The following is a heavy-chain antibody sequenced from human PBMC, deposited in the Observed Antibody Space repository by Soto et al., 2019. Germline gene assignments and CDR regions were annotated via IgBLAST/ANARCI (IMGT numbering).Heavy chain of an antibody. J-gene: IGHJ5*02. CDR1: GGSISSSNW. D-gene: IGHD3-10*01. CDR2: IYHSGST. Sequence: QVQLQESGPGLVKPSGTLSLTCAVSGGSISSSNWWSWVRQPPGKGLEWIGEIYHSGSTNYNPSLKSRVTISVDKSKNQFSLKLSSVTAADAAVYYCARRNYYGSGSYLGWFDPWGQGTLVTVSS. V-gene: IGHV4-4*02. CDR3: ARRNYYGSGSYLGWFDP.